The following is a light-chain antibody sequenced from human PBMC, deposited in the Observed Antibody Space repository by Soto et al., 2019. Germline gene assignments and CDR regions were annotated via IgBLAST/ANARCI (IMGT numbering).Light chain of an antibody. CDR3: QQYSNWPPWT. CDR1: QAISDN. J-gene: IGKJ1*01. CDR2: DAS. V-gene: IGKV3-15*01. Sequence: IVLTQSPATLSVSPWERATLSCRASQAISDNLACYQHTPGQPPRLLIYDASTRATGIPARFSGSGSGTEFTLTISSLQFEDFAVYYCQQYSNWPPWTFGQGTKVDIK.